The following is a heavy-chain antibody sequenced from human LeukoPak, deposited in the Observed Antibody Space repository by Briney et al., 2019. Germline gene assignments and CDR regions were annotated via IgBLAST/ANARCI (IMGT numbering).Heavy chain of an antibody. J-gene: IGHJ4*02. CDR2: IKQDGSQK. CDR1: GFTFSNYW. V-gene: IGHV3-7*01. CDR3: ARIGYSSSSFDY. D-gene: IGHD6-6*01. Sequence: GGSLRLSCAASGFTFSNYWMSWVRQAPGKGLEWVANIKQDGSQKYYVDSVKGRFTISRDNAKNSRYLQMNSLRAEDTAMYYCARIGYSSSSFDYWGQGTLVTVSS.